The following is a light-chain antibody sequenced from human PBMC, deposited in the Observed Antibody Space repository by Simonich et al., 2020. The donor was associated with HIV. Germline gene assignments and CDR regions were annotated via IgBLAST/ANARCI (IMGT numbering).Light chain of an antibody. CDR1: SSDVGGYNY. Sequence: QSALTQPASVSGSPGQSITISCTGTSSDVGGYNYVSWYQQHPNKAPKLRIYDVSNRPSGVSNRFSGAKSGNTASLTISGLQAEDEADYYCCSYTSSSTYVFGTGTKVTVL. J-gene: IGLJ1*01. CDR2: DVS. V-gene: IGLV2-14*03. CDR3: CSYTSSSTYV.